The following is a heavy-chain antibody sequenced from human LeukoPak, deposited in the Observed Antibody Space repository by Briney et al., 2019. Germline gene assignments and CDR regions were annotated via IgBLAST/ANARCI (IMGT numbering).Heavy chain of an antibody. V-gene: IGHV4-39*01. CDR1: GGSISSSSYY. J-gene: IGHJ3*02. D-gene: IGHD6-19*01. CDR3: TKYSSGWYGGLNAFDI. CDR2: IYYSGST. Sequence: PSETLSLSCTVSGGSISSSSYYWGWIRQPPGKGLEWIGSIYYSGSTYYNPSLKSRVTISVDTSKNQFSLKLSSVTAADTAVYYCTKYSSGWYGGLNAFDIWGQGTMVTVSS.